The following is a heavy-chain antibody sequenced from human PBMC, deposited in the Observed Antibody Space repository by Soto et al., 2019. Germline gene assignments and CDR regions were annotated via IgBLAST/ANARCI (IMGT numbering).Heavy chain of an antibody. Sequence: SETLSLTCTVSVGSISSGGYYWSWIRQHPGKGLEWIGYIYYSGSTYYNPSLKSRVTISVDTSKNQFSLKLSSVTAADTAVYYCARGLRFLDSWFDPWGQGTMVTVSS. CDR3: ARGLRFLDSWFDP. V-gene: IGHV4-31*03. D-gene: IGHD3-3*01. J-gene: IGHJ5*02. CDR2: IYYSGST. CDR1: VGSISSGGYY.